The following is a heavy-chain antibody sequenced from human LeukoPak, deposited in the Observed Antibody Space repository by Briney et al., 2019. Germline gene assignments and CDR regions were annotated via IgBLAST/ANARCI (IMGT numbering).Heavy chain of an antibody. D-gene: IGHD6-19*01. CDR1: GFTFSGYG. J-gene: IGHJ4*02. V-gene: IGHV3-33*01. CDR2: MWYDGSKE. CDR3: ARELGSGTFDY. Sequence: GGSLRLSCAASGFTFSGYGMHWVRQAPGKGLEWVAGMWYDGSKEYYADSVKGRSTISRDTSTNMLYLQMNSLRAEDTAVYYCARELGSGTFDYWGQGTLVTVSS.